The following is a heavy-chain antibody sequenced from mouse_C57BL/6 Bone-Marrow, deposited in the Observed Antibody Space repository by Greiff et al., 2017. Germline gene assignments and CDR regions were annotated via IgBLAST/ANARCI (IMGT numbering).Heavy chain of an antibody. CDR3: VRAGGDGFEEGPCAY. Sequence: QVQLQQPGAELVKPGASVKMSCKASGYTFTSYWITWVKQRPGQGLEWIGDIYPGSGSTNYNEKFKSKATLTVDTSSSTAYMQLSSLTSEDSAVYNSVRAGGDGFEEGPCAYSGEGTLVTVSA. CDR1: GYTFTSYW. D-gene: IGHD2-3*01. CDR2: IYPGSGST. V-gene: IGHV1-55*01. J-gene: IGHJ3*01.